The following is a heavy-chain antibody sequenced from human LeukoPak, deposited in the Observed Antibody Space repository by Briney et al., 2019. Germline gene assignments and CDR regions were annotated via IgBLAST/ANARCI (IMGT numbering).Heavy chain of an antibody. CDR1: GGSFSGYY. D-gene: IGHD3-10*01. Sequence: PSETLSLTCAVYGGSFSGYYWSWIRQPPGKGLEWIGEINHSGSTNYNPSLKSRVTIPLDTSKNQFSLKLSSVTAADTAVYYCARGPMVPPYFDYWGQGTLVTVSS. CDR2: INHSGST. J-gene: IGHJ4*02. CDR3: ARGPMVPPYFDY. V-gene: IGHV4-34*01.